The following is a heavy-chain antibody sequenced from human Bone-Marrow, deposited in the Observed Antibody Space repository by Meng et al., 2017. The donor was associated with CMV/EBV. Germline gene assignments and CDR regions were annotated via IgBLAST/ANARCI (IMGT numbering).Heavy chain of an antibody. V-gene: IGHV1-2*02. CDR3: ARDTHFGGAFDI. CDR2: INPNSGGT. J-gene: IGHJ3*02. Sequence: ASVKVSCKASGYTFTGYYMHWVRQAPGQGLEWMGWINPNSGGTNYAQKFQGRVTMTRDTSISTAYMELSRLRSDDTAVYYCARDTHFGGAFDIWGQGTMVTVSS. D-gene: IGHD3-10*01. CDR1: GYTFTGYY.